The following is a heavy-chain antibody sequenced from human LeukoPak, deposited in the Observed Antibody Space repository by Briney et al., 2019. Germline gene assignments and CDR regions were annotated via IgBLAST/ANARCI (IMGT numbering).Heavy chain of an antibody. D-gene: IGHD3-10*01. Sequence: ASVKVSCKASGYTFTSYGISWVRQAPGQGLEWMGWISAYNGNTNYAQKLQGRVTMTTDTSTSTAYMELRSLRSDGTAVYYCAREQLLWFGESSYGMDVWGQGTTVTVSS. J-gene: IGHJ6*02. V-gene: IGHV1-18*01. CDR2: ISAYNGNT. CDR3: AREQLLWFGESSYGMDV. CDR1: GYTFTSYG.